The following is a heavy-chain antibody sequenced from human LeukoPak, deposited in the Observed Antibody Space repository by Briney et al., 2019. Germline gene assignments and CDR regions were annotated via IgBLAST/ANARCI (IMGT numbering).Heavy chain of an antibody. CDR3: AREEHRLAEAGTSAFDL. CDR1: GFTFRENW. Sequence: GSVRLSCVASGFTFRENWMHWVRQAPGKGLAWVSHINRDGGLTNYADSVKGRFTISRDNARNTVYLQMSSLRVEDTAIYFCAREEHRLAEAGTSAFDLGGQGTLVTVSP. V-gene: IGHV3-74*01. D-gene: IGHD6-13*01. CDR2: INRDGGLT. J-gene: IGHJ3*01.